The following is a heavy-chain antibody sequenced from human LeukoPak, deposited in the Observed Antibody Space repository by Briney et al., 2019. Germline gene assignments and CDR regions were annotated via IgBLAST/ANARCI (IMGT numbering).Heavy chain of an antibody. D-gene: IGHD6-13*01. CDR1: GYTFTSYY. J-gene: IGHJ4*02. CDR3: ARGARGEGSSSWPFDY. V-gene: IGHV1-2*04. Sequence: SSVKVSCKASGYTFTSYYMHWVRQAPGQGLEWMGWINPNSGGTNYAQKFQGWVTMTRDTSISTAYMELSRLRSDDTAVYYCARGARGEGSSSWPFDYWGQGTLVTVSS. CDR2: INPNSGGT.